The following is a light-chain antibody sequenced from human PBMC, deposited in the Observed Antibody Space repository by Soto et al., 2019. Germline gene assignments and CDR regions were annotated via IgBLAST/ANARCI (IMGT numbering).Light chain of an antibody. V-gene: IGLV2-8*01. CDR1: SSDVGGYNF. CDR2: EVS. Sequence: QSVLTQPPSASGSPGQSVTMSCTGTSSDVGGYNFVSWYQQHPGKAPKLMIYEVSKRPSGVPDRFSGSKSGNTASLTVSGLQAEDEADYYCYSYAGYKGLFGGGTKVTVL. CDR3: YSYAGYKGL. J-gene: IGLJ2*01.